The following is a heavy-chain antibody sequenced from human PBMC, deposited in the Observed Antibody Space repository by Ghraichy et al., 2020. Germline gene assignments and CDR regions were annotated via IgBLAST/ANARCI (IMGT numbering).Heavy chain of an antibody. CDR3: ARGVVDTAMVKYYYGMDV. V-gene: IGHV4-34*01. Sequence: SETLSLTCAVYGGSFSGSYWSWIRQPPGKGLEWIGEINHSGSTNYNPSLKSRVTISVDTSKNQFSLKLSSVTAADTAVYYCARGVVDTAMVKYYYGMDVWGQGTTVTVSS. J-gene: IGHJ6*02. D-gene: IGHD5-18*01. CDR2: INHSGST. CDR1: GGSFSGSY.